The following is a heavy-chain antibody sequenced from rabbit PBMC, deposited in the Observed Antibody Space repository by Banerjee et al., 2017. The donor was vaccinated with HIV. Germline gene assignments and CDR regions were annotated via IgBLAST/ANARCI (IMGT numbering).Heavy chain of an antibody. CDR1: GFSFSNNYV. Sequence: QQQLVESGGGLVTPGASLPLTCKASGFSFSNNYVMCWVRQAPGKGLEGIACINTSSGNTVYPRGSDGRFTTSKPAPTTVTLQMTSRIAADTATYCCAGNLSSVMGWKLNLGGPGTLVTVS. CDR2: INTSSGNT. V-gene: IGHV1S45*01. J-gene: IGHJ4*01. D-gene: IGHD1-1*01. CDR3: AGNLSSVMGWKLNL.